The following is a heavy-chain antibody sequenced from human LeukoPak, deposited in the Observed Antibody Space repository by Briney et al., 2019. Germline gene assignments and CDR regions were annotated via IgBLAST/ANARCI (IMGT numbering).Heavy chain of an antibody. CDR3: ATEPPPTYYYGSGSLCFDC. CDR1: GFTFSSYE. V-gene: IGHV3-48*03. D-gene: IGHD3-10*01. CDR2: ISSSGSTI. J-gene: IGHJ4*02. Sequence: GGSLRLSCAASGFTFSSYEMNWVRQAPGKGLEWVSYISSSGSTIYYADSVKGRFTISRDNAKNSLYLQMNSLRVEDTAVYYCATEPPPTYYYGSGSLCFDCWGQGTLVTVSS.